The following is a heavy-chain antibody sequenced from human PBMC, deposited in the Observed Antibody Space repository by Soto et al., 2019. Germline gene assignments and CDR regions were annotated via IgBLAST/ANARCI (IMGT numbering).Heavy chain of an antibody. CDR1: GFTFSSYG. CDR3: ARGDDILTGYYNYYYYGMDV. V-gene: IGHV3-33*01. D-gene: IGHD3-9*01. J-gene: IGHJ6*02. CDR2: IWYDGSNK. Sequence: VQLVESGGGVVQPGRSLRLSCAASGFTFSSYGMHWVRQAPGKGLEWVAVIWYDGSNKYYADSVKGRFTISRDNSKNTLYLQMNSLRAEDTAVYYCARGDDILTGYYNYYYYGMDVWGQGTTVTVSS.